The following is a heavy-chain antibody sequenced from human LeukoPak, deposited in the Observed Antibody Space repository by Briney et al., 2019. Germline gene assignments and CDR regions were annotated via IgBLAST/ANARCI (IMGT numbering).Heavy chain of an antibody. D-gene: IGHD3-22*01. V-gene: IGHV4-34*01. CDR2: INHSGST. CDR3: ARGRTYYYDSSGYWKFDY. CDR1: GGSFSSYY. Sequence: PSETLSLTCVVYGGSFSSYYWSWIRQPPGKGLEWIGEINHSGSTNYNPSLKSRVTISVDTSKNQFSLKLSSVTAADTAVYYCARGRTYYYDSSGYWKFDYWGQGTLVTVSS. J-gene: IGHJ4*02.